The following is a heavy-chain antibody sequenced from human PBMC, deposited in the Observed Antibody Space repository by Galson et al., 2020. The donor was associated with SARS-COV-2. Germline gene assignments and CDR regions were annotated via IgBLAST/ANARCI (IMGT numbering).Heavy chain of an antibody. J-gene: IGHJ6*02. D-gene: IGHD2-2*01. CDR3: TRGDVVEPAAYYYYYYYGMDV. V-gene: IGHV3-30-3*01. CDR2: ISYDGTNK. CDR1: GFTFSSYA. Sequence: TGGSLRLSCAASGFTFSSYAMHWVRQPPGKGLEWVAVISYDGTNKHYADSVRGRFTISRGNSKNTLYLHMNSLRHEDTAVYYCTRGDVVEPAAYYYYYYYGMDVWGQGTTVTVSS.